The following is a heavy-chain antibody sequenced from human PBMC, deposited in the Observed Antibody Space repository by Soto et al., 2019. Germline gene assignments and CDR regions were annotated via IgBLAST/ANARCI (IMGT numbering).Heavy chain of an antibody. CDR3: AKDCGPSSTSCYAFDY. CDR1: GFTFSSYA. D-gene: IGHD2-2*01. J-gene: IGHJ4*02. CDR2: ISGSDGKT. Sequence: EVQLLESGGGLVQPGGSLRLSCAASGFTFSSYAMSWVRQAPGKGLEWVSVISGSDGKTYYADSVKGRFTISRDNSKNTLYLQMSSLRVGDTAVYYCAKDCGPSSTSCYAFDYWGQGALVTVSS. V-gene: IGHV3-23*01.